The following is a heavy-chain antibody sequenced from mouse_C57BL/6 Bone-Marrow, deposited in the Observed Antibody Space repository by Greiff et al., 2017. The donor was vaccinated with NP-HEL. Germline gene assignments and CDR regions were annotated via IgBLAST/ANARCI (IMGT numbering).Heavy chain of an antibody. V-gene: IGHV10-1*01. Sequence: GGGLVQPKGSLKLSCAASGFSFNTYAMNWVRQAPGKGLEWVARIRSKSNNYATYYADSVKDRFTISRDDSESMLYLQMNNLKTEDTAMYYCVRPSYYYGSSYWYFDVWGTGTTVTVSS. CDR2: IRSKSNNYAT. J-gene: IGHJ1*03. CDR3: VRPSYYYGSSYWYFDV. D-gene: IGHD1-1*01. CDR1: GFSFNTYA.